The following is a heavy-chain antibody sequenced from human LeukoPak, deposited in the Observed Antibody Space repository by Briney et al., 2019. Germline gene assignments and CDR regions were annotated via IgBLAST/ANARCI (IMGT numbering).Heavy chain of an antibody. V-gene: IGHV4-59*01. D-gene: IGHD1-26*01. J-gene: IGHJ6*03. CDR1: GGSISSYY. Sequence: SETLSLTCTVSGGSISSYYWSWIRQPPGKGLEWIGYIYYSGSTNYNPSLKSRVTISVDTSKNQFSLKLSSVTAADTAVYYCASSGSDRVGATYAYYYYYYYMDVWGKGTTVTISS. CDR2: IYYSGST. CDR3: ASSGSDRVGATYAYYYYYYYMDV.